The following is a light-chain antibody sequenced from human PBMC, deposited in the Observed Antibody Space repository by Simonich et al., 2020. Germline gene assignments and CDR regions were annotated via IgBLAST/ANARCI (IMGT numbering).Light chain of an antibody. V-gene: IGLV6-57*03. J-gene: IGLJ3*02. CDR2: EDH. Sequence: NFMLTQPHFVSESPGTTVTISCTRRRGSIASNYVQWYRQSPGRAPTTVIYEDHHRPSGVPGRFSGSIDSSSNSAPLTISGLKTEDEADYCCQSYDSSNYWVFGGGTKLTVL. CDR1: RGSIASNY. CDR3: QSYDSSNYWV.